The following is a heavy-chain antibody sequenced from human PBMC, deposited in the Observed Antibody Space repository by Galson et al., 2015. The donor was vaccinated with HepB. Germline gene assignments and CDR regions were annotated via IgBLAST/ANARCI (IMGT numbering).Heavy chain of an antibody. D-gene: IGHD2-21*02. V-gene: IGHV4-4*02. Sequence: ETLSLTCTVSGGSISSSNWWSWVRQPPGKGLEWIGEIYHSGSTNYNPSLKSRVTISVDKSKNQFSLKLSSVTAADTAVYYCARLGIVVVTAIERFNYGMDVWGQGTTVTVSS. CDR1: GGSISSSNW. CDR2: IYHSGST. CDR3: ARLGIVVVTAIERFNYGMDV. J-gene: IGHJ6*02.